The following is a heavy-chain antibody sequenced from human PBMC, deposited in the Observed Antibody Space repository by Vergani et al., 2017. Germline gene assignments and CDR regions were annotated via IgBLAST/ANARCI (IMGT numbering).Heavy chain of an antibody. CDR3: ARDDGRYYDILTGDYDYYYYGMDV. D-gene: IGHD3-9*01. Sequence: QVQLVQSGAEVKKPGASVKVSCKASGYTFTSYGISWVRQAPGQGLEWMGWMNPNSGNTGYAQKFQGRVTMTRNTSISTAYMELSSLRSEDPAVYYCARDDGRYYDILTGDYDYYYYGMDVWGQGTTVTVSS. J-gene: IGHJ6*02. V-gene: IGHV1-8*02. CDR1: GYTFTSYG. CDR2: MNPNSGNT.